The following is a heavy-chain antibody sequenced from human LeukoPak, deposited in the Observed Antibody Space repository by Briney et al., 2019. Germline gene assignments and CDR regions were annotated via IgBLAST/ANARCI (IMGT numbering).Heavy chain of an antibody. V-gene: IGHV4-39*07. CDR3: ARGGIAARPRPIAAADY. Sequence: SETLSLTCTVSGGSISSSSYYWGWIRQPPGKGLEWIGSTYYSGSTNYNPSLKSRVTISVDTSKNQFSLKLSSVTAADTAVYYCARGGIAARPRPIAAADYWGQGTLVTVSS. CDR2: TYYSGST. CDR1: GGSISSSSYY. J-gene: IGHJ4*02. D-gene: IGHD6-6*01.